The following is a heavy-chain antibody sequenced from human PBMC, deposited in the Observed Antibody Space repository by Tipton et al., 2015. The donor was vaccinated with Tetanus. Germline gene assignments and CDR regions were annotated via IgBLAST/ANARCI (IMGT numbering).Heavy chain of an antibody. Sequence: QVQLVQSGAEVKKPGASVKVSCKASGYTFTHYGLNWVRQAPGQGLEWMGWIDPNSGATVYAQKFQGRVTMTRDTSISTAYMELRSLRSDDTAVYYCARDRGDYIYYGMDVWGPGTTVTVS. CDR1: GYTFTHYG. CDR3: ARDRGDYIYYGMDV. CDR2: IDPNSGAT. J-gene: IGHJ6*02. V-gene: IGHV1-2*02. D-gene: IGHD3-22*01.